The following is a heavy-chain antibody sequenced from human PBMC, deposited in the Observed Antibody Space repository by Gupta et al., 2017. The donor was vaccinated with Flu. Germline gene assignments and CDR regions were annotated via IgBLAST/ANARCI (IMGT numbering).Heavy chain of an antibody. J-gene: IGHJ6*03. CDR1: GDHFRRSG. CDR2: IIAIFGTT. Sequence: QVQLVQSGAEVKKPGSSVKVSCKASGDHFRRSGISWVRQAPGEGLEWMGGIIAIFGTTNYAQKFQGRVTITADESTSTAYMELSSLKSEDTAVYYCARGPHYYYNYMDVWGKGTTVTVSS. CDR3: ARGPHYYYNYMDV. V-gene: IGHV1-69*01.